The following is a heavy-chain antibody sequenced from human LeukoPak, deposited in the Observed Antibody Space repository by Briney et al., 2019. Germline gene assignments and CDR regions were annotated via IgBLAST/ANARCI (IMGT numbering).Heavy chain of an antibody. CDR1: GYTFTSYY. V-gene: IGHV1-46*01. CDR2: INPSGGST. CDR3: ARDSRPIYCSGGSCYSRYGAFDI. D-gene: IGHD2-15*01. J-gene: IGHJ3*02. Sequence: GASVKVSCKAFGYTFTSYYMHWVRQAPGQGLEWMGIINPSGGSTSYAQKFQGRVTMTRDTSTSTVYMELSSLRSEDTAVYYCARDSRPIYCSGGSCYSRYGAFDIWGQGTMVTVSS.